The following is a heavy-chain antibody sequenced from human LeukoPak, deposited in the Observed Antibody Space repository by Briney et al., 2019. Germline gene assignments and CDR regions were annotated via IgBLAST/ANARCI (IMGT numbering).Heavy chain of an antibody. J-gene: IGHJ4*02. Sequence: PSETLSLTCAVSGGSVSSGGYSWSWIRQPPGKDLEWIGYIYESGSTYYNSSLKSRVTISVDRSKNQFSLKLSSVTAADTAVYYCARRNGPFDYWGQGTLVTVSS. V-gene: IGHV4-30-2*01. CDR2: IYESGST. CDR3: ARRNGPFDY. CDR1: GGSVSSGGYS. D-gene: IGHD1-1*01.